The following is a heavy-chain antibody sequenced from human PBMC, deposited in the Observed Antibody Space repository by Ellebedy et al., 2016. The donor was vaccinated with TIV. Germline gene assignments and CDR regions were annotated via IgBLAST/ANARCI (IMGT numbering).Heavy chain of an antibody. J-gene: IGHJ4*02. CDR2: INPSGGST. CDR3: AKGVLFRLGAED. V-gene: IGHV1-46*01. Sequence: ASVKVSXKASRYTFTTYYIHWVRQAPGQGLEWMGIINPSGGSTRYEQKFQGRVTMTRDTSTSTVYMELSSLRSEDTAVYYCAKGVLFRLGAEDWGQGTLVTVSS. D-gene: IGHD3-16*01. CDR1: RYTFTTYY.